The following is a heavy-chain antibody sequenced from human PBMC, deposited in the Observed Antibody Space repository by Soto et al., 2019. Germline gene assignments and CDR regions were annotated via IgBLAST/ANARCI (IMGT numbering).Heavy chain of an antibody. CDR3: AREAPIFKGSSGPYFDP. V-gene: IGHV4-59*01. J-gene: IGHJ4*02. CDR1: GGSISSYY. Sequence: SETLSLTCTVSGGSISSYYWSWIRQPPGKGLEWIGYIYYSGSTNYNPSLKSRVTISVDTSKNQFSLKLSSVTAADTAVYYCAREAPIFKGSSGPYFDPWGQGTLVTVSS. D-gene: IGHD3-22*01. CDR2: IYYSGST.